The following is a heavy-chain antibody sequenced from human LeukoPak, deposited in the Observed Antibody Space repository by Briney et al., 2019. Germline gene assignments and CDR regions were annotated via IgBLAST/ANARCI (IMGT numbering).Heavy chain of an antibody. V-gene: IGHV3-66*01. Sequence: GGSLRLSCAASGFTFSSYAMSWVRQAPGKGLEWVSVIYSGGSTYYADSVKGRFTISRDNSKNTLYLQMNSLRAEDTAVYYCARVSRGYSYGFDYWGQGTLVTVSS. CDR1: GFTFSSYA. CDR3: ARVSRGYSYGFDY. CDR2: IYSGGST. D-gene: IGHD5-18*01. J-gene: IGHJ4*02.